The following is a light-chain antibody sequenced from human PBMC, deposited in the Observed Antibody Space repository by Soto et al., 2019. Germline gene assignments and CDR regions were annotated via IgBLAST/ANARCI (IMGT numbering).Light chain of an antibody. V-gene: IGKV3D-20*01. J-gene: IGKJ4*01. CDR3: QQYGSSPPLT. CDR2: DAS. CDR1: QSVSSSY. Sequence: EIVLTQSPATLSLSPGERATLSCGASQSVSSSYLAWYQQKPGLAPRLLIYDASSRATGIPDRFGGSGSGTDFTLTISRLEPEDFAVYYCQQYGSSPPLTFGGGTKVDIK.